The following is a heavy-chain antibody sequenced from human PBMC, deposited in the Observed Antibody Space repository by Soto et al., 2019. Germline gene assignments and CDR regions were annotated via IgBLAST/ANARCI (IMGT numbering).Heavy chain of an antibody. CDR1: GGTFSSYA. V-gene: IGHV1-69*13. CDR2: IIPIFGTA. J-gene: IGHJ3*02. Sequence: ASVKVSCKASGGTFSSYAISWVRQAPGQGLEWMGGIIPIFGTANYAQKFQGRVTITADESTSTAYTELSSLRSEDTAVYYCARAYYYDSSGTDAFDIWGQGTMVTVSS. CDR3: ARAYYYDSSGTDAFDI. D-gene: IGHD3-22*01.